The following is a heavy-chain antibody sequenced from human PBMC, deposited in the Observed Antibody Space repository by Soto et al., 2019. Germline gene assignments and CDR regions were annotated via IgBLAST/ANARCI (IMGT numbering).Heavy chain of an antibody. D-gene: IGHD3-22*01. V-gene: IGHV3-9*01. Sequence: DAQLVESGGGLVQPGKSLRISCVASGFTFDDHTMHWVRRAPGRGMEWISCISWNSGIKGYADSAKGRFTISRDNAKNSLYLRMDSLRPEDTAVYYCTIDTHSPRGYFEAFDVWGQGTKVTVSS. CDR2: ISWNSGIK. CDR1: GFTFDDHT. J-gene: IGHJ3*01. CDR3: TIDTHSPRGYFEAFDV.